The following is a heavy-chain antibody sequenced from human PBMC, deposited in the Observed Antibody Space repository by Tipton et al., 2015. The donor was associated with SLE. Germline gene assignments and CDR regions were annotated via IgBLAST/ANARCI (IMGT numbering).Heavy chain of an antibody. D-gene: IGHD2-21*01. J-gene: IGHJ3*02. CDR1: GGSISSSNW. Sequence: TLSLTCAVSGGSISSSNWWSWVRQPPGKGLEWIGEIYHSGSTNYNASLKSRVTISVDTSKNQFSLKLSSVTAADTAVYYCARAGSWHIVDAFDIWGQGTMVTVSS. V-gene: IGHV4-4*02. CDR3: ARAGSWHIVDAFDI. CDR2: IYHSGST.